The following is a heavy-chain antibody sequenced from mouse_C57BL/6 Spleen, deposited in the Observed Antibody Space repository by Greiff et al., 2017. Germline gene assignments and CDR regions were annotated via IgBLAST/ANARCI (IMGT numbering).Heavy chain of an antibody. Sequence: EVKVVESGGGLVQPGGSLKLSCAASGFTFSDYGMAWVRQAPRKGPEWVAFISNLAYSIYYADTVTGRFTISRENAKNTLYLEMSSLRSEDTAMYYCARRTDDYAWYFDVWGTGTTVTVSS. CDR3: ARRTDDYAWYFDV. J-gene: IGHJ1*03. V-gene: IGHV5-15*01. CDR1: GFTFSDYG. CDR2: ISNLAYSI. D-gene: IGHD2-4*01.